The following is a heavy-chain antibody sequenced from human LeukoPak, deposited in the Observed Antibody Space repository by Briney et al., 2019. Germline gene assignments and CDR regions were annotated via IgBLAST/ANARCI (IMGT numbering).Heavy chain of an antibody. Sequence: SETLSLTCTVSGGSISSGENYWSWIRQPPGKGLEWIGYIYHSGITYYNPSLKGRLTISIDTSKNQFSQKRRSVTVADTAVYYCARTDLIGSFDLWGRGTLSLSPQ. J-gene: IGHJ2*01. CDR1: GGSISSGENY. V-gene: IGHV4-30-4*01. D-gene: IGHD2-8*01. CDR2: IYHSGIT. CDR3: ARTDLIGSFDL.